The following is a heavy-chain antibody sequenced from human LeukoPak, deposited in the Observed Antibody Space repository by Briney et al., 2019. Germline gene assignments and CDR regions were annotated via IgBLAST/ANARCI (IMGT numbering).Heavy chain of an antibody. CDR1: GYTFTSYG. CDR3: ARGGSGSYYKGASDY. J-gene: IGHJ4*02. D-gene: IGHD3-10*01. V-gene: IGHV1-18*01. CDR2: ISAYNGNT. Sequence: GASVKVSCKASGYTFTSYGNSWVRQAPGQGLEWMGWISAYNGNTDYAQKLQGRVTMTTDTSTSTAYMELRSLRSDDTAVYYCARGGSGSYYKGASDYWGQGTLVTVSS.